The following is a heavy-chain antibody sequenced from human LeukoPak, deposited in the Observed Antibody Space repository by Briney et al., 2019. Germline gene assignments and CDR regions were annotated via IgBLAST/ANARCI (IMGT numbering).Heavy chain of an antibody. D-gene: IGHD1-26*01. CDR2: INPNSGGT. Sequence: GASVKVSCKASGYTFTCYYMHWVRQAPGQGLEWMGWINPNSGGTNYAQKFQGRVTMTRDTSISTAYMELSRLRSDDTAVYYCAKGDTTWELPHDYWGQGTLVTVSS. V-gene: IGHV1-2*02. CDR3: AKGDTTWELPHDY. CDR1: GYTFTCYY. J-gene: IGHJ4*02.